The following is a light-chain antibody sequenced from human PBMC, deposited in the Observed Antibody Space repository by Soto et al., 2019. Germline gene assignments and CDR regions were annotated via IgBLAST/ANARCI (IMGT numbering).Light chain of an antibody. CDR1: SSDVGGYDY. Sequence: QSALTQPPSASGSPGQSVTISCTGSSSDVGGYDYVSWYQQHPGKAPKLMIDEVYKRPSGVPDRFSGSKSGNTASLTVSGLQAEDEADYYCSSHAGSINVAFGGGTKLTVL. V-gene: IGLV2-8*01. J-gene: IGLJ2*01. CDR3: SSHAGSINVA. CDR2: EVY.